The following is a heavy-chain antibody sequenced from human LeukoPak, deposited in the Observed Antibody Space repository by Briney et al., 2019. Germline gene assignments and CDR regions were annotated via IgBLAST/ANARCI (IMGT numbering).Heavy chain of an antibody. CDR1: GFTVSSNY. J-gene: IGHJ4*02. V-gene: IGHV3-43*01. CDR3: TKDSGLKTAGIFDS. D-gene: IGHD6-13*01. CDR2: IDWDGGTI. Sequence: GGSLRLSCAASGFTVSSNYMSWVRQTPGKGLEWVSLIDWDGGTIYYADSVKGRFTISRDNSKNSLYLQMNSLRTEDTALYYCTKDSGLKTAGIFDSWGQGTLVTVSS.